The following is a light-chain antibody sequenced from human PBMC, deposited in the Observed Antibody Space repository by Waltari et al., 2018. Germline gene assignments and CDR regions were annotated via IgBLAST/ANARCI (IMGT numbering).Light chain of an antibody. Sequence: QSVLTQPPSVSGAPGQRVAISCPGSGSNTGAGYDVHWYQHHPGKAPKLLIYGGNNRPLGVPDRFSGSQFGTSASLAITGLQAEDEADYYCQSYDPSLSVVFGGGTKLTVL. J-gene: IGLJ2*01. CDR2: GGN. CDR3: QSYDPSLSVV. CDR1: GSNTGAGYD. V-gene: IGLV1-40*01.